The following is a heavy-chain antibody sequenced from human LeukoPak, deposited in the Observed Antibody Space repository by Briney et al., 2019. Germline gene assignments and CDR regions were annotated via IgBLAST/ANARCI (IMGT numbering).Heavy chain of an antibody. CDR2: INPNSGGT. D-gene: IGHD2-2*01. V-gene: IGHV1-2*02. J-gene: IGHJ4*02. CDR1: GYTFTGYY. CDR3: ARDQCSSTSCWIFDY. Sequence: ASVKVSCKASGYTFTGYYMHWVRQAPGQGLEWMGWINPNSGGTNSAQRFQGRVTMTRDTSISTAYMELSRLTSDDTAVYYCARDQCSSTSCWIFDYWGQGTLVTASS.